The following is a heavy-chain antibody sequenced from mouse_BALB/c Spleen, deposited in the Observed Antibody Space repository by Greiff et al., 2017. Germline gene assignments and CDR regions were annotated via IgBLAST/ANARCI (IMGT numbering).Heavy chain of an antibody. V-gene: IGHV1-69*01. CDR2: IDTSDSYT. CDR1: GYTFTDYW. J-gene: IGHJ2*01. D-gene: IGHD1-1*01. CDR3: ARGLLREYYLDY. Sequence: VQLQQPGAELVMPGASVKMSCKASGYTFTDYWMHWVKQRPGQGLEWIGAIDTSDSYTSYNQKFKGKATLTVDESSSTAYMQLSSLTSEDSAVYYCARGLLREYYLDYWGQGTTLTVSS.